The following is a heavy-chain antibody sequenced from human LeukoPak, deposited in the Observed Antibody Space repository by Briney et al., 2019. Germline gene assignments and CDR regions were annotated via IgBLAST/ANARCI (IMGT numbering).Heavy chain of an antibody. D-gene: IGHD3-3*01. V-gene: IGHV1-46*03. J-gene: IGHJ4*02. CDR3: ARDGSVENLEWPDFDY. Sequence: ASVKVSSKASGYTFTSYYMHWVRQAPGQGLEWMGIINPSGGSTSYAQKFQGRVTMTRDTSTSTVYMELSSLRSEDTAVYYCARDGSVENLEWPDFDYWGQGTLVTVSS. CDR2: INPSGGST. CDR1: GYTFTSYY.